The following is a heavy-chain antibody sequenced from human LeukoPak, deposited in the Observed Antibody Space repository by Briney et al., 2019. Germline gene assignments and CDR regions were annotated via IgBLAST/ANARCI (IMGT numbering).Heavy chain of an antibody. Sequence: PSETLSLTCTVSGDSINSLDLWSWVRQPPGQGLEWIGEMYLSGTTHSNPSVKSRVTISVDTSKNQFSLKLSSVTAADTAVYYCAGPYYYGMDVWGQGTTVTVSS. CDR3: AGPYYYGMDV. J-gene: IGHJ6*02. V-gene: IGHV4-4*02. CDR2: MYLSGTT. CDR1: GDSINSLDL.